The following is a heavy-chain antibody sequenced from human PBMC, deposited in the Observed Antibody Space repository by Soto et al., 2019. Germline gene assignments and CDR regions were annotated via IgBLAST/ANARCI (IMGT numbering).Heavy chain of an antibody. CDR2: IYYSGST. Sequence: TSETLSLTCTVSGGSISSSSYYWGWIRQPPGKGLEWIGSIYYSGSTYYNPSLKSRVTISVDTSKNQFSLKLSSVTAADTAVYYCASRTYYYGSGQAYWGQGTLVTVSS. J-gene: IGHJ4*02. CDR1: GGSISSSSYY. D-gene: IGHD3-10*01. CDR3: ASRTYYYGSGQAY. V-gene: IGHV4-39*01.